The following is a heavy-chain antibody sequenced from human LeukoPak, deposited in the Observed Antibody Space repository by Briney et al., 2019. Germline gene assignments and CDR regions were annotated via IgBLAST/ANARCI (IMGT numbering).Heavy chain of an antibody. D-gene: IGHD5-24*01. J-gene: IGHJ4*02. Sequence: GGSLILSCAASGFTVSSNYMSWVRQAPGKGLEWVSVIYSGGSTYYADSVKGRFTISRDNSKNTLYLQMNSLRAEDTAVYYCAREGDGYNFDYWGQGTLVTVSS. CDR2: IYSGGST. CDR3: AREGDGYNFDY. CDR1: GFTVSSNY. V-gene: IGHV3-53*01.